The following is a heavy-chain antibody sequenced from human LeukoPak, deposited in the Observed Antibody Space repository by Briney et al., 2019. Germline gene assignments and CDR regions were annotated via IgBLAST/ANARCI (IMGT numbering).Heavy chain of an antibody. J-gene: IGHJ5*02. Sequence: GGSLRLSCAASGFTFSSYWMSWVRQAPGKGLEWVANIKQDGSEKYYVDSVKGRFTISRDNAKNSLYLQMNSLRAEDTAVYYCARNRLRGGDWFDPWGQGTLVTVSS. V-gene: IGHV3-7*01. CDR2: IKQDGSEK. CDR3: ARNRLRGGDWFDP. CDR1: GFTFSSYW. D-gene: IGHD3-16*01.